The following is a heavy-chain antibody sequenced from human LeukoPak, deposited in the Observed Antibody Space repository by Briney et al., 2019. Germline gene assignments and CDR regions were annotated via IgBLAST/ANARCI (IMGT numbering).Heavy chain of an antibody. CDR1: GFTFSSYS. CDR3: AGTTVVVVARRFDP. Sequence: GGSLRLSCAASGFTFSSYSMNGVRQAPGKGLEWVSSISSSSSYIYYADSVKGRFTISRDNAKNSLYLQMNSLRAEDTAVYYCAGTTVVVVARRFDPWGQGTLVTVSS. J-gene: IGHJ5*02. V-gene: IGHV3-21*01. CDR2: ISSSSSYI. D-gene: IGHD2-15*01.